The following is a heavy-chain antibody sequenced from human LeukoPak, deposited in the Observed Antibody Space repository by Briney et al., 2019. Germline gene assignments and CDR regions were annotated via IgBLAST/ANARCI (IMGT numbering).Heavy chain of an antibody. Sequence: GGSLRLSCAASGFTFGSSAMTWVRQAPGQGLEWVSAINSGGDDTVYSDSVKGRLTISRDNSKNTLYLQMNTLRAEDTAIYYCTKGGSYALLEYWGEGTRVTVSS. D-gene: IGHD1-26*01. J-gene: IGHJ4*02. CDR1: GFTFGSSA. V-gene: IGHV3-23*01. CDR2: INSGGDDT. CDR3: TKGGSYALLEY.